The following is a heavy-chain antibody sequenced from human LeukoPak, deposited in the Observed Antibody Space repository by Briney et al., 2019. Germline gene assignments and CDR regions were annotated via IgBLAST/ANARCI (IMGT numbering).Heavy chain of an antibody. J-gene: IGHJ4*02. CDR3: ARVGDGYNYVVY. CDR1: GFTFSSYW. Sequence: PGGSLRLSCAASGFTFSSYWMHWVRQAPGKGLVWVSRINSDGSSTSYADSVKGRFTISRDNAKNTLYLQMNSLRAEDTAVYYCARVGDGYNYVVYWGQGTLVTVSS. V-gene: IGHV3-74*01. CDR2: INSDGSST. D-gene: IGHD5-12*01.